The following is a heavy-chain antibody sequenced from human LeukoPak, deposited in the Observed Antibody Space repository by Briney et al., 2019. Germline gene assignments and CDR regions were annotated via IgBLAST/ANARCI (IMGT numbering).Heavy chain of an antibody. J-gene: IGHJ5*02. CDR3: ARERTGYSSADQANWFDP. CDR1: GGTFSTYA. Sequence: SVKVSCQASGGTFSTYAITWVRQAPGQGLAWMGRIIPILGIAKYAQKFQGRVTITADKSTSTAYMELSSLRSEDTAFYYCARERTGYSSADQANWFDPWGQGTLVTVSS. D-gene: IGHD6-19*01. CDR2: IIPILGIA. V-gene: IGHV1-69*04.